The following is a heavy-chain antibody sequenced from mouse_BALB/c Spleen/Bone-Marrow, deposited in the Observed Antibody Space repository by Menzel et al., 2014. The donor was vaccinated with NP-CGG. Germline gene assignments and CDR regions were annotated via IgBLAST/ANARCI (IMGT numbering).Heavy chain of an antibody. CDR3: ARSADWYFEV. CDR1: GNSITSDYG. CDR2: IRYSGST. Sequence: EVQLQQSGPGLVKPSQSLSLTCTVTGNSITSDYGWNWIRQFPGNKLEWMGYIRYSGSTSYNPSLKSRISITRDTSKNRIFLQLNSVTTEDTATYYCARSADWYFEVWGAGTTVTVSA. V-gene: IGHV3-2*02. J-gene: IGHJ1*01.